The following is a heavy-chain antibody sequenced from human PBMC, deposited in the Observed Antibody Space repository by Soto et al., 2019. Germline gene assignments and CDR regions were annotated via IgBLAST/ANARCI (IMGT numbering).Heavy chain of an antibody. J-gene: IGHJ5*02. CDR3: VRISYLSVPA. D-gene: IGHD2-2*01. Sequence: SQTLSLTCAISGDSVSTDNGAWNWIRQSPSGGLEWLGRTYYRSKWYTDYAASVKSRINIDADTSKNQFSLQLNSVTPEDTAVYYCVRISYLSVPAWGQGTQVTVSS. CDR2: TYYRSKWYT. V-gene: IGHV6-1*01. CDR1: GDSVSTDNGA.